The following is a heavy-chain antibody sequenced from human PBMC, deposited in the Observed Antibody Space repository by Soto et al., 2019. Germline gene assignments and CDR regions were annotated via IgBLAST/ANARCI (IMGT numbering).Heavy chain of an antibody. D-gene: IGHD6-13*01. CDR1: GGSISSGGYY. CDR3: ARGTYSSSWYYFDY. V-gene: IGHV4-31*03. Sequence: QVQLQESGPGLVKPSQTLSLTCTVSGGSISSGGYYWSWIRQHPGKGLEWIGYIYCSGSTYYNPSLKSRVTISVDTSKNQFSLKLSSVTAADTAGYYCARGTYSSSWYYFDYWGQGTLVTVSS. CDR2: IYCSGST. J-gene: IGHJ4*02.